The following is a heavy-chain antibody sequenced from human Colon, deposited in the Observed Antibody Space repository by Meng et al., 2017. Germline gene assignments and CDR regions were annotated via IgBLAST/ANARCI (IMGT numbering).Heavy chain of an antibody. CDR2: SYYSGST. CDR1: GGSISSSSYY. V-gene: IGHV4-39*07. Sequence: SETLSLTCTVPGGSISSSSYYWRWIRQPPGKGLEWIGSSYYSGSTYYNQSLKSRVTIAVDTYKNQFSLKLSSVTAADTAVYYYARDPHRGVWGQGTTVTVSS. J-gene: IGHJ6*02. CDR3: ARDPHRGV.